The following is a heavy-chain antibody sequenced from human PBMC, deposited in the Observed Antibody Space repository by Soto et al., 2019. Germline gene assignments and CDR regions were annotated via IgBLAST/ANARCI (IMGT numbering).Heavy chain of an antibody. Sequence: SQTLSLTGAISGDSVSSNSAAWNWIRQSPSRGLEWLGRTYYRSKWYNDYAVSVKSRITINPDTSKNQFSLQLNSVTPEDTAVYYCARDTVALGAMVPYYYYGMDVWGQGTTVTSP. CDR3: ARDTVALGAMVPYYYYGMDV. CDR2: TYYRSKWYN. D-gene: IGHD5-18*01. CDR1: GDSVSSNSAA. J-gene: IGHJ6*02. V-gene: IGHV6-1*01.